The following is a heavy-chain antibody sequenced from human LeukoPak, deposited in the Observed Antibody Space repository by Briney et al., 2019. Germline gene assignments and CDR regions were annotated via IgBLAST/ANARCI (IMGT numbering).Heavy chain of an antibody. CDR3: ARGGDRSGYYSLDY. V-gene: IGHV3-7*01. J-gene: IGHJ4*02. CDR1: GFTFGTYW. Sequence: GGSLRLSCVASGFTFGTYWRSWVRQAPGKGLEWVAKIKEDGSEKYYVDSVEGRFTISRDNAKNSLFLQMNSLRAEDTAVYYCARGGDRSGYYSLDYWGQGALVTVSS. CDR2: IKEDGSEK. D-gene: IGHD3-22*01.